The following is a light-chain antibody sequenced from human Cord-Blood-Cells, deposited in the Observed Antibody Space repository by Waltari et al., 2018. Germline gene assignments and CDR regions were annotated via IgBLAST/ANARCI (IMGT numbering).Light chain of an antibody. CDR3: CSHAGSSTLV. Sequence: QSALTQPASVSGSPGQSITISCTGTSSDVGSYNLVSWYQPHPGKAPKLMIYEGSKRPSGVSNRFSGSKSGNTASLTISGLQAEDEADYYCCSHAGSSTLVFGGGTKLTVL. J-gene: IGLJ3*02. V-gene: IGLV2-23*01. CDR2: EGS. CDR1: SSDVGSYNL.